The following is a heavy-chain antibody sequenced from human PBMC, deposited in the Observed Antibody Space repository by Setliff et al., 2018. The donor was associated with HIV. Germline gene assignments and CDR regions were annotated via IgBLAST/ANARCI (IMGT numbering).Heavy chain of an antibody. CDR2: INHSGRT. Sequence: SETLSLTCAVYGGSFSVYYWSWIRQAPGKGLEWTGEINHSGRTNYNPSLKSRVTISVDTSKNQFSLTLSSLTAADTAVYYCARGPPAEDYYYYMDVWGEGTTVTVSS. V-gene: IGHV4-34*01. CDR3: ARGPPAEDYYYYMDV. CDR1: GGSFSVYY. J-gene: IGHJ6*03.